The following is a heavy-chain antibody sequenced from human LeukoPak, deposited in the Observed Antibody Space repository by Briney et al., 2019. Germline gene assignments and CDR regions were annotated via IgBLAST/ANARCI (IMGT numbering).Heavy chain of an antibody. V-gene: IGHV4-61*01. J-gene: IGHJ6*02. CDR3: ARGQQPSYYYGMDV. CDR1: GGSVSSGSYN. D-gene: IGHD6-13*01. CDR2: IYYSGST. Sequence: PSETLSLTCTVSGGSVSSGSYNWSWIRQPPGKGLEWIGYIYYSGSTNYNPSLKSRVTISVDTSKNQFSLKLSSVTAADTAVYYCARGQQPSYYYGMDVWGQGTTVTVSS.